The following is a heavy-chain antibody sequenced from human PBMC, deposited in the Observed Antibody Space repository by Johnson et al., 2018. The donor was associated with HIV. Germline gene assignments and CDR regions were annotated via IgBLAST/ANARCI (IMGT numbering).Heavy chain of an antibody. J-gene: IGHJ3*02. Sequence: QVQLVESGGGVVQPGRSLRLSCAASGFTFSSYAMHWVRQAPGKGLEWVAVISYDGSYQYYADSAKGRFTISRDNSKNTLYLQMNSLRAEDTAVYYCAREPSIAAAGGDGAFEIWGRGTMLTVSS. V-gene: IGHV3-30*04. CDR2: ISYDGSYQ. D-gene: IGHD6-13*01. CDR3: AREPSIAAAGGDGAFEI. CDR1: GFTFSSYA.